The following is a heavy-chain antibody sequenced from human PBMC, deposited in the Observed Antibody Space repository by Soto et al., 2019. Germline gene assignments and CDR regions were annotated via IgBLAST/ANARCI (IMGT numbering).Heavy chain of an antibody. CDR1: GYTFNSYA. CDR3: ARDYTMVWGLISYMAG. D-gene: IGHD3-10*01. V-gene: IGHV1-3*01. J-gene: IGHJ6*03. Sequence: GASVKVSCKASGYTFNSYAMHWVRQAPGQRLEWMGWINAANGNTKYSQKFQGRVTITRDTSANTAYMELSSLRSEDTAVYYCARDYTMVWGLISYMAGWGQGTTVTVSS. CDR2: INAANGNT.